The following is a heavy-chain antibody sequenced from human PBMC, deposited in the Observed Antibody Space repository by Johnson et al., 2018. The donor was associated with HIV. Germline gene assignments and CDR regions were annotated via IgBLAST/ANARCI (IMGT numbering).Heavy chain of an antibody. CDR3: ASGKVRSRYDSSGYCHHSTQTYAFDI. V-gene: IGHV3-7*01. CDR2: IKQDGSEK. J-gene: IGHJ3*02. CDR1: GFTFSSYW. Sequence: VQLVESGGGLVQPGGSLRLSCAASGFTFSSYWMSWVRQAPGKGLEWVANIKQDGSEKYYVDSVKGRFTISRDNAKNSLFLQMNSLRAGDTTVYYCASGKVRSRYDSSGYCHHSTQTYAFDIWGQGTMVTVSS. D-gene: IGHD3-22*01.